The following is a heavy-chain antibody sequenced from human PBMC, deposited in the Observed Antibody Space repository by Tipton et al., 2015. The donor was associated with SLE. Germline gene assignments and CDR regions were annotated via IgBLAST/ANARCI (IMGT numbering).Heavy chain of an antibody. CDR2: ISAYNGNT. Sequence: QLVQSGPEVKKPGASVKVSCKASGYTFTSYGISWVRQAPGQGLEWMGWISAYNGNTNYAQKLQGRVTMTTDTSIGTAFMELSSLTSEDTAVYYCARGLRGTGSYYFDSWGQGTLVTVSS. V-gene: IGHV1-18*01. J-gene: IGHJ4*02. CDR1: GYTFTSYG. CDR3: ARGLRGTGSYYFDS. D-gene: IGHD3-9*01.